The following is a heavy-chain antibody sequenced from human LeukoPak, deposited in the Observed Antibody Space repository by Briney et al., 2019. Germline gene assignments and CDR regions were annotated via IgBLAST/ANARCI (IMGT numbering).Heavy chain of an antibody. CDR3: ARDLPAAAYYYYYYMDV. D-gene: IGHD2-2*01. CDR1: GFTFSSYA. CDR2: ICGSGGST. Sequence: PGGSLRLSCAASGFTFSSYAMSWVRQAPGEGLEWVSAICGSGGSTYYADSVKGRFTISRDNSKNTLYLQMNSLRAEDTAVYYCARDLPAAAYYYYYYMDVWGKGTTVTVSS. J-gene: IGHJ6*03. V-gene: IGHV3-23*01.